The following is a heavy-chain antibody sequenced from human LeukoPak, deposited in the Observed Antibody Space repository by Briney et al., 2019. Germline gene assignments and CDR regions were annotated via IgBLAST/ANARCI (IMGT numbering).Heavy chain of an antibody. CDR3: ARAITMVRGALGAFDI. CDR1: GGSISSSNW. D-gene: IGHD3-10*01. CDR2: IFHSGSI. J-gene: IGHJ3*02. V-gene: IGHV4-4*02. Sequence: SETLSLTCAVSGGSISSSNWWTWVRQPPGKGLEWIGEIFHSGSINSNPSLKSRVTISVDKSKNQFSLNLNSVTAADTAVYYCARAITMVRGALGAFDIWGQGTMVTVSS.